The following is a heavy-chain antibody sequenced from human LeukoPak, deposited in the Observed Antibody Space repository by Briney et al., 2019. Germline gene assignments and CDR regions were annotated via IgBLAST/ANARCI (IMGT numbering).Heavy chain of an antibody. CDR3: ARAENSGSGGLDP. CDR1: GFTFSRFW. V-gene: IGHV3-74*01. D-gene: IGHD2-15*01. CDR2: INGDESIT. J-gene: IGHJ5*02. Sequence: GGSLRLSCAASGFTFSRFWMHWVRQAPGKGLVWVSRINGDESITNSAYSVKGRFTISRDNAKNTVYLQMNSLRAEETAVYYCARAENSGSGGLDPWGQGTLVTVSS.